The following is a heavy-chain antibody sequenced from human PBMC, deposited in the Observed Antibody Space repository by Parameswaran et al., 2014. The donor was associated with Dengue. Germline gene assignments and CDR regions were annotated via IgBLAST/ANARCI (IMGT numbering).Heavy chain of an antibody. Sequence: PGKGLEWVSGISASGRGTYYADSVKGRFTVSRDNSKNTHYLQINSLRVEDTAVYYCAKGVEDFRDVWGQGTTVTVSS. J-gene: IGHJ6*02. V-gene: IGHV3-23*01. CDR3: AKGVEDFRDV. CDR2: ISASGRGT. D-gene: IGHD3-3*01.